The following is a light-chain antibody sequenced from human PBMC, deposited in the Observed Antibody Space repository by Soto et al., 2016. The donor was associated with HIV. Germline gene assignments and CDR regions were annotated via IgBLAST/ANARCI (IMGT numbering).Light chain of an antibody. J-gene: IGLJ1*01. CDR2: ENN. Sequence: SYELTQPLSVSVYPGQTASITCSGANLWDKYVFWYQQKPGQSPLLVIQENNRRPSGVPERFSGSNSWGTATLTITGTQAMDGADYYCQVWDIKDYIFGPGTKVTVL. CDR1: NLWDKY. CDR3: QVWDIKDYI. V-gene: IGLV3-1*01.